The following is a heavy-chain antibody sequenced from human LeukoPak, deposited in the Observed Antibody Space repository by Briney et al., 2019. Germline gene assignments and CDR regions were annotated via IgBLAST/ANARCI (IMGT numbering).Heavy chain of an antibody. J-gene: IGHJ4*02. CDR1: GFSVSRNY. D-gene: IGHD3-16*01. Sequence: SGGSLRLSCAASGFSVSRNYMTWVRQAPGKGLEWVSAITASGGSTKYADSVKGRFTISRDNSKNTLYLQMNSLRAEDTAVYYCAKGGNWIFRADFDYWGQGTLVTVSS. V-gene: IGHV3-23*01. CDR2: ITASGGST. CDR3: AKGGNWIFRADFDY.